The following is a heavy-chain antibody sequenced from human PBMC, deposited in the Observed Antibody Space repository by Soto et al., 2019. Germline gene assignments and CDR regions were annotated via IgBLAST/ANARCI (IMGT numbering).Heavy chain of an antibody. CDR1: GDSVSSNSAA. J-gene: IGHJ6*02. V-gene: IGHV6-1*01. D-gene: IGHD3-10*01. CDR3: ARAALIWFGELSEAPYGMDV. CDR2: TYYRSKWYN. Sequence: SQTLSLTCAISGDSVSSNSAAWNWIRQSPSRGLEWLGRTYYRSKWYNDYAVSVKSRITINPDTSKNQLSLQLNSVTPEDTAVYYCARAALIWFGELSEAPYGMDVWGQGTTVTVSS.